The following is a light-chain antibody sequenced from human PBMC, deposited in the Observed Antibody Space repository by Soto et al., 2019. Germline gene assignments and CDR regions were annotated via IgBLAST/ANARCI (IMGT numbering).Light chain of an antibody. Sequence: DIQMTQSPSSLSASVGDRVTITCRASQGIRNDLLGWYQQKPGKAPKCLIYVVSSLQSGVPSRFSGSGSGTDFTLTISSLEPEDFAVYYCQQRSNWPWTFGQGTKVEIK. V-gene: IGKV1-17*01. J-gene: IGKJ1*01. CDR1: QGIRND. CDR3: QQRSNWPWT. CDR2: VVS.